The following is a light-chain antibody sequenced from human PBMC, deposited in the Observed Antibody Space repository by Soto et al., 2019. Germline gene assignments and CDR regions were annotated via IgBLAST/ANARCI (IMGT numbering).Light chain of an antibody. Sequence: EIVVTKSPATLSVSPGERATLSCRASQSVTSNLAWYQQKRGQAPRLLIFGASTRATGIPARFSGSESGTDFTLTISSLQSEDFAVYYCQQYNNWPPTFGQGTKVDIK. V-gene: IGKV3-15*01. CDR3: QQYNNWPPT. J-gene: IGKJ1*01. CDR2: GAS. CDR1: QSVTSN.